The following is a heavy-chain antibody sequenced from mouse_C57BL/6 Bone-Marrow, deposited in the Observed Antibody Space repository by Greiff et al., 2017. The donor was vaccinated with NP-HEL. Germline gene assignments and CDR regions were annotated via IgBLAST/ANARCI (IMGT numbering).Heavy chain of an antibody. V-gene: IGHV1-55*01. CDR2: IYPGSGST. D-gene: IGHD1-1*01. Sequence: QVQLQQPGAELVKPGASVKMSCKASSYTFTSYWITWVKQRPGQGLEWIGDIYPGSGSTNYNEKFKSKATLTVDTSSSTAYMQLSSLTSEDSAVYYCARYYGREYYYAMDYWGQGTSVTVSS. J-gene: IGHJ4*01. CDR3: ARYYGREYYYAMDY. CDR1: SYTFTSYW.